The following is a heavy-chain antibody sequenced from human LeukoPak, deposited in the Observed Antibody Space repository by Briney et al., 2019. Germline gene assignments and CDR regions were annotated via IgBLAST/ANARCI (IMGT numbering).Heavy chain of an antibody. V-gene: IGHV1-2*02. Sequence: ASVKVSCKASGYTFTGYNIHWVRQAPGQGLEWMGWINPNSGGTNYAQKFQGRVTMTRDTSISTAYMELSRLRSDDTAVYYCARALIYYGSGAGAFDIWGQGTMVTVSS. D-gene: IGHD3-10*01. CDR3: ARALIYYGSGAGAFDI. CDR2: INPNSGGT. CDR1: GYTFTGYN. J-gene: IGHJ3*02.